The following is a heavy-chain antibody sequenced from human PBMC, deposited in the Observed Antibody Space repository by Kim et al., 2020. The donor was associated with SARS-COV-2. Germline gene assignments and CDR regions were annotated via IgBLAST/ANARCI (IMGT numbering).Heavy chain of an antibody. CDR3: ARNGARGAFDI. Sequence: SETPSLTCTVSGGSISSYYWSWIRQPPGKGLEWIGYIYYSGSTNYNPSLKSRVTISVDTSKNQFSLKLSSVTAADTAVYYCARNGARGAFDIWGQGTMVT. D-gene: IGHD3-10*01. CDR1: GGSISSYY. V-gene: IGHV4-59*01. CDR2: IYYSGST. J-gene: IGHJ3*02.